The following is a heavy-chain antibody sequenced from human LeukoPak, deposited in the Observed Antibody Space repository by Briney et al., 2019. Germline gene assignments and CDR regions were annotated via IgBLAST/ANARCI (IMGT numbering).Heavy chain of an antibody. Sequence: GGSLRLSCAASGFTFSSYSMNWVRQAPGKGLEWVSVIYSGGSTYYADSVKGRFTISRDNSKNTLYLQMNSLRAEDTAVYYCVASWYYYYMDVWGKGTTVTVSS. V-gene: IGHV3-66*02. D-gene: IGHD2-2*01. CDR1: GFTFSSYS. CDR2: IYSGGST. J-gene: IGHJ6*03. CDR3: VASWYYYYMDV.